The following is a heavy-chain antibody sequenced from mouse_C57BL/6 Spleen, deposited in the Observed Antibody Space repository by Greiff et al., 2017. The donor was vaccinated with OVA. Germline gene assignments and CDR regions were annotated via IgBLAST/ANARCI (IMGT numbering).Heavy chain of an antibody. CDR1: GYAFSSYW. CDR3: ARHGNYYAMDY. Sequence: QVQLQQSGAELVKPGASVKISCKASGYAFSSYWMNWVKQRPGKGLEWIGQIYPGDGDTNYNGKFKGKATLTADKSSSTAYMQLSSLTSEDSAVYFCARHGNYYAMDYWDQGTSVTVSS. V-gene: IGHV1-80*01. CDR2: IYPGDGDT. J-gene: IGHJ4*01. D-gene: IGHD2-1*01.